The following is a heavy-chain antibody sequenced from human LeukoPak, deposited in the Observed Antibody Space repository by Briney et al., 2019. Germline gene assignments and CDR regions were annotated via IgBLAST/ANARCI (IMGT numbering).Heavy chain of an antibody. D-gene: IGHD1-1*01. CDR1: GGSISSYY. V-gene: IGHV4-59*01. CDR3: ARRYPLRRGDDAFDI. Sequence: SETLSLTCTVSGGSISSYYWSWIRQPPGKGLEWIGYIYYSGSTNYNPSLKSRVTISVDTSKNQFSLKLSSVTAADTAVYYCARRYPLRRGDDAFDIWGQGTMVTVSS. CDR2: IYYSGST. J-gene: IGHJ3*02.